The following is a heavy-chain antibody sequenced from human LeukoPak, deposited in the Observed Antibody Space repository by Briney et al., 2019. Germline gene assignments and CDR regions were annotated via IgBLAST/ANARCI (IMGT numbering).Heavy chain of an antibody. J-gene: IGHJ4*02. CDR1: GFTLSSYE. CDR3: ARKGIAVAGTRGYYFDY. CDR2: ISSSSSYI. Sequence: GGSLRLSCEASGFTLSSYEMNWVRQAPGKGLEWVSSISSSSSYIYYADSVKGRFTISRDNAKNSLYLQMNSLRAEDTAVYYCARKGIAVAGTRGYYFDYWGQGTLVTVSS. V-gene: IGHV3-21*01. D-gene: IGHD6-19*01.